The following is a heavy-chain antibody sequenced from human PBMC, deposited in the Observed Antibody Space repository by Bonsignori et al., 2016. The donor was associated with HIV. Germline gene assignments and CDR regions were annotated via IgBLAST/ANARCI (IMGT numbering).Heavy chain of an antibody. CDR3: AREPMKTYYDFWSGYPPDY. J-gene: IGHJ4*02. CDR2: ISAYNGNT. D-gene: IGHD3-3*01. V-gene: IGHV1-18*01. Sequence: WVRQAPGQGLEWMGWISAYNGNTNYAQKLQGRVTMTTDTSTSTAYMELRSLRSDDTAVYYCAREPMKTYYDFWSGYPPDYWGQGTLVTVSS.